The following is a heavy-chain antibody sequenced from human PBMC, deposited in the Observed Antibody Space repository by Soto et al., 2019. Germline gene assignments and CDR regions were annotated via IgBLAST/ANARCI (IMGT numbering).Heavy chain of an antibody. CDR1: GFTFSSYG. D-gene: IGHD1-26*01. V-gene: IGHV3-23*01. CDR2: ISGSGSGR. J-gene: IGHJ6*02. Sequence: EVQLLESGGGLVQPGGSLRLSCAASGFTFSSYGMSWVRQAPGKGLEWVSNISGSGSGRYYAASVKGRFTISRDNSKNTLYLQMNSLRAEDTAVYYCAKEGEEYYYGMDVWGQGTTVTVSS. CDR3: AKEGEEYYYGMDV.